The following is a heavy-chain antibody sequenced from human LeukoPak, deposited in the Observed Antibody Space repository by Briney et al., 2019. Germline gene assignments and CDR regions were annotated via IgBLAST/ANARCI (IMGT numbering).Heavy chain of an antibody. CDR3: ARDVVFYYYDSSGYFGAFDI. D-gene: IGHD3-22*01. Sequence: GGSLRLSCAASGFTFSSYGMHWVRQAPGKGLEWVAVIWYGGSNKYYADSVKGRFTISRDNSKNTLYLQMNSLRAEDTSVYYCARDVVFYYYDSSGYFGAFDIWGQGTMVTVSS. CDR2: IWYGGSNK. J-gene: IGHJ3*02. V-gene: IGHV3-33*08. CDR1: GFTFSSYG.